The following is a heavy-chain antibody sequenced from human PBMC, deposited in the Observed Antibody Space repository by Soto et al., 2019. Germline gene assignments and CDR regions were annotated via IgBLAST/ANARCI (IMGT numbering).Heavy chain of an antibody. D-gene: IGHD6-19*01. Sequence: QVQLVESGGGVVQPGRSLRLSCAASGFTFSSYAMHWVRQAPGKRLEWVAVISYDGSNKYYADSVKGRFTISRDNSKNTLYLQMNSLRAEDTAVYYCARQEQAVAGFYYYYGMDVWCQGTTFTVSS. V-gene: IGHV3-30-3*01. CDR3: ARQEQAVAGFYYYYGMDV. CDR2: ISYDGSNK. J-gene: IGHJ6*02. CDR1: GFTFSSYA.